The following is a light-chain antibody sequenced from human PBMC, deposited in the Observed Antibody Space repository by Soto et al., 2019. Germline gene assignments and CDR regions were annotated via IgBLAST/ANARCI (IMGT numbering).Light chain of an antibody. CDR1: QSVTSN. J-gene: IGKJ4*01. CDR3: QQYNEWPLT. V-gene: IGKV3-15*01. Sequence: EIVMTQSPATLSVSPGERATLSCRASQSVTSNLAWYQQKPGQAPRLLMFGASTRATDIPARFSGSGSGTEFTLTISSLQSEDFAVYPCQQYNEWPLTFGGGTKVEIK. CDR2: GAS.